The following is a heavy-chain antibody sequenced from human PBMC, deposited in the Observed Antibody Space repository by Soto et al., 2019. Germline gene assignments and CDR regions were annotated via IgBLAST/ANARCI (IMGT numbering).Heavy chain of an antibody. D-gene: IGHD1-26*01. V-gene: IGHV3-23*01. CDR1: GFSFGTYS. CDR2: ISGGIVST. CDR3: AKGAERYLDY. Sequence: PGGSLRLSCLASGFSFGTYSITWVRQVPGKGLEWVSTISGGIVSTFYADSVKGRFTISRDISKKMLFLHMNGLTGEETGTYYCAKGAERYLDYFGRGTRFTFSS. J-gene: IGHJ4*02.